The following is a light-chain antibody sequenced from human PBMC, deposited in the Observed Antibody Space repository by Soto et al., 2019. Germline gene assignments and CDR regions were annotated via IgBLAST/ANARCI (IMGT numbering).Light chain of an antibody. CDR3: QQRSNWPPIT. Sequence: EIVMTQSPATLSVSPGERATLSCSASQSVGSNLAWYQQKPGQAPRLLTYGASTRATDIPARFSGSGSGTEFTLTISSLQSEDFAVYYCQQRSNWPPITFGQGTRLEIK. CDR2: GAS. V-gene: IGKV3D-15*01. CDR1: QSVGSN. J-gene: IGKJ5*01.